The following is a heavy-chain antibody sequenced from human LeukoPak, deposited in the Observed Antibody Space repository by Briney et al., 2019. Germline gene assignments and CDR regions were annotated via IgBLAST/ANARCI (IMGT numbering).Heavy chain of an antibody. V-gene: IGHV3-53*01. CDR2: IYSGGST. CDR1: GFTFSSYG. D-gene: IGHD1-26*01. J-gene: IGHJ4*02. CDR3: ARVKSYYFDY. Sequence: GGSLRLSCAASGFTFSSYGMHWVRQAPGKGLEWVSVIYSGGSTYYADSVKGRFTISRDNSKNTLYLQMNSLRAEDTAVYYCARVKSYYFDYWGQGTLVTVSS.